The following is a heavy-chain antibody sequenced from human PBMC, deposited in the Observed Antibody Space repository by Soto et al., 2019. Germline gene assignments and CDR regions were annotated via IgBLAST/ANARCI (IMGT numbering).Heavy chain of an antibody. CDR3: TRAPDGNHADS. J-gene: IGHJ4*02. Sequence: EVQLVESVGDLVQPGGSLKLSCAASGFIFSGTTIHWVRQASGEGLEWVGRIRGRADNYAAGYAASVKGRFTISRDDSKKTAYLQMNSLKTEDTAVYFCTRAPDGNHADSGGQGTLVTVSS. D-gene: IGHD6-13*01. CDR2: IRGRADNYAA. CDR1: GFIFSGTT. V-gene: IGHV3-73*02.